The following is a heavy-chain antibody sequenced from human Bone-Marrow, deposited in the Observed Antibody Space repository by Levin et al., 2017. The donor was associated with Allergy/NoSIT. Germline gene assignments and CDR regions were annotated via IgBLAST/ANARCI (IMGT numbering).Heavy chain of an antibody. CDR2: IWYDGSNK. Sequence: GESLKISCAASGFTFSSYGMHWVRQAPGKGLEWVAVIWYDGSNKYYADSVKGRFTISRDNSKNTLYLQMNSLRAEDTAVYYCARDFRGYCDSCGMDVWGQGTTVTVSS. CDR1: GFTFSSYG. CDR3: ARDFRGYCDSCGMDV. V-gene: IGHV3-33*01. D-gene: IGHD2-15*01. J-gene: IGHJ6*02.